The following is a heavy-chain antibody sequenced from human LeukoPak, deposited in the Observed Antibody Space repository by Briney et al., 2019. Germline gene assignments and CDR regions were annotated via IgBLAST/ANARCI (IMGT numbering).Heavy chain of an antibody. J-gene: IGHJ6*02. CDR2: ISYDGSNK. D-gene: IGHD6-13*01. Sequence: GRSLRLSCAASGFTFSSCAMHWVRQAPGKGLEWVAVISYDGSNKYYADSVKGRFTISRDNSKNTLYLQMNSLRAEDTAVYYCARDWTNTGGGIAAAGTRYYGMDVWGQGTTVTVSS. CDR3: ARDWTNTGGGIAAAGTRYYGMDV. V-gene: IGHV3-30-3*01. CDR1: GFTFSSCA.